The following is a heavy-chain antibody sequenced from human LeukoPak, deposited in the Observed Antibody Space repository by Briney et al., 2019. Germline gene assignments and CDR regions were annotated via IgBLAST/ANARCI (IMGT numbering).Heavy chain of an antibody. Sequence: PSETLSLTCTVSGGSISSYDWSWIRQPPGKGLEWIGYIYATGSTNYNPSLKSRVTISVDTSKNQFSLNLRSVTAADTAVYYCARHGSVRSPLGPWGQGTLVTVSS. CDR1: GGSISSYD. J-gene: IGHJ5*02. CDR3: ARHGSVRSPLGP. D-gene: IGHD3-10*01. V-gene: IGHV4-4*09. CDR2: IYATGST.